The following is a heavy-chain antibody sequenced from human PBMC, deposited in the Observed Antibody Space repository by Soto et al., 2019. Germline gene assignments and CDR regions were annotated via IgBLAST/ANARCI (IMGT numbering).Heavy chain of an antibody. Sequence: GGSLRLSCAASGFTFSSYAMDWVRQAPGKGLEYVSAISSNGGSTYYANSVKGRFTISRDNSKNTLYLQMGSLRAEDMAVYYCARDGFATTVISPYYYYMDVWGKGTTVTVS. V-gene: IGHV3-64*01. J-gene: IGHJ6*03. CDR3: ARDGFATTVISPYYYYMDV. CDR1: GFTFSSYA. CDR2: ISSNGGST. D-gene: IGHD4-17*01.